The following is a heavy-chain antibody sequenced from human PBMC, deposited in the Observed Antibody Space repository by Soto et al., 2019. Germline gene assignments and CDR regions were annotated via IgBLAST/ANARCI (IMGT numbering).Heavy chain of an antibody. D-gene: IGHD3-10*01. Sequence: QVQLVQSGAEVKKPGASVKVSCKASGYTFTSYGISWVRQAPGQGLEWMGWISAYNGNTNYAQKLQGRVTMTTDTSTSTDYMELRSLRSDDTAVYYCARLPLLWFGELLFLFDYWGQGTLVTVSS. CDR3: ARLPLLWFGELLFLFDY. V-gene: IGHV1-18*01. CDR2: ISAYNGNT. CDR1: GYTFTSYG. J-gene: IGHJ4*02.